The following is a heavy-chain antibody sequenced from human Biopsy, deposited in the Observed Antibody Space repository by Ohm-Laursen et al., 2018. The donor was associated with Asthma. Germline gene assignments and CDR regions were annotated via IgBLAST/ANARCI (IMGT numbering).Heavy chain of an antibody. CDR2: IFAANSET. Sequence: GESLKISCKVFGYTFSDSWIGWVRQMPGKGLEWMGIIFAANSETKYSPSFQGQVTISADMSISTAFLQWSSLKASDTAIYYCARFIDGTFFVDYWGQGTLVTVSS. D-gene: IGHD1-7*01. CDR1: GYTFSDSW. J-gene: IGHJ4*02. CDR3: ARFIDGTFFVDY. V-gene: IGHV5-51*01.